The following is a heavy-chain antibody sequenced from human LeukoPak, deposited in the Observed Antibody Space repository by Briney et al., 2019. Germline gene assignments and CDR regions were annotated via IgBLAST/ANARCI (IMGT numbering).Heavy chain of an antibody. D-gene: IGHD5-12*01. Sequence: GGSLRLSCAASGFTFSNYAMSWVRQTPGKGLEWVSSISGSGDSTYYADSVKGRFTISRDNSKNTLYLQMNSLRAEDTAVYYCAREKYSGYDLYFDYWGQGTLVTVSS. CDR3: AREKYSGYDLYFDY. CDR2: ISGSGDST. J-gene: IGHJ4*02. V-gene: IGHV3-23*01. CDR1: GFTFSNYA.